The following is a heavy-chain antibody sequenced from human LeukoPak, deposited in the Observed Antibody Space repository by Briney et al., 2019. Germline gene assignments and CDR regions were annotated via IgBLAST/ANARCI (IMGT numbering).Heavy chain of an antibody. CDR1: GYTFTGYY. Sequence: ASVKVSCKASGYTFTGYYMHWVRQAPGQGLEWMGWINPNSGGTNYAQKFQGRVTMTRDTSISTAYMELSRLRSDDTAVYYCARPMSVYYYDNSGSMGAFDIWGQGTMVTVSS. CDR2: INPNSGGT. D-gene: IGHD3-22*01. J-gene: IGHJ3*02. CDR3: ARPMSVYYYDNSGSMGAFDI. V-gene: IGHV1-2*02.